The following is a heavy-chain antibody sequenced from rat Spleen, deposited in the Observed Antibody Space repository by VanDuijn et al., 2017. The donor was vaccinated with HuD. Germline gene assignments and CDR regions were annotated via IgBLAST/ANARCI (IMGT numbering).Heavy chain of an antibody. J-gene: IGHJ3*01. CDR2: INSAGST. V-gene: IGHV3-3*01. CDR1: GYSITNNY. D-gene: IGHD1-10*01. CDR3: ARLEATYWFAY. Sequence: EVQLQESGPGLVKPSQSLSLTCSVTGYSITNNYWGWIRKFPGNKLEWMGYINSAGSTNYNPSLKSRISITRDTSKNQFFLQVNSVTTEDTATYYCARLEATYWFAYWGQGTLVTVSS.